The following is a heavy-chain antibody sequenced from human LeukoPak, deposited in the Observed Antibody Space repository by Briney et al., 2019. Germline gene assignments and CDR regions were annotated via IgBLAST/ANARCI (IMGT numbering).Heavy chain of an antibody. Sequence: GASVKVSCKASGYTFTGYYMHWVRQAPGQGLEWMGWINPNSGGTNYAQKFQGRATMTRDTPISTAYMELSRLRSDDTAVYYCARGTTAALNAFDIWGQGTMVTVSS. CDR3: ARGTTAALNAFDI. J-gene: IGHJ3*02. D-gene: IGHD1-1*01. CDR2: INPNSGGT. CDR1: GYTFTGYY. V-gene: IGHV1-2*02.